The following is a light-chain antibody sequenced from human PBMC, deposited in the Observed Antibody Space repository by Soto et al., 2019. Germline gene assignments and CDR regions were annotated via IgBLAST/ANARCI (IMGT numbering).Light chain of an antibody. V-gene: IGKV1-39*01. J-gene: IGKJ5*01. Sequence: DIQMTQSPSSLSASVGDRVTITCRASQSISSYLNWYQQKRGKAPKVVIYAASSLQSGVPSRFSGSGSGTDFTLTISSLQSEDFAVYYCQQYNKWPSITFGQGTRLEIK. CDR3: QQYNKWPSIT. CDR1: QSISSY. CDR2: AAS.